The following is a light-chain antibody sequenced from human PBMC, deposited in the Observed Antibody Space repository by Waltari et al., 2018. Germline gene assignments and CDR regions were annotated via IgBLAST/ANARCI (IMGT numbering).Light chain of an antibody. CDR3: QQSYSSPRT. CDR2: TTS. Sequence: DIQMTQSPSSLSASVGDRVTITCRASQTISNYLNWYQQKPGKAPKLLIYTTSTLQSGVPSRFSGSGSGTDFTLTISILQPEDFATYYCQQSYSSPRTFGQGTKVEIK. J-gene: IGKJ1*01. CDR1: QTISNY. V-gene: IGKV1-39*01.